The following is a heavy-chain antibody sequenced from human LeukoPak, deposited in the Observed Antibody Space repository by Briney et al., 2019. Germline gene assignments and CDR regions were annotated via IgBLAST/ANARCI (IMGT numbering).Heavy chain of an antibody. CDR2: IYSGGST. CDR3: APPKDY. Sequence: GGSLRLSCAASGFTFSSYAMSWVRQAPGKGLEWVSVIYSGGSTYYADSVKGRFTISRDNSKNTLYLQMNSLRAEDTAVYYCAPPKDYWGQGTLVTVSS. J-gene: IGHJ4*02. CDR1: GFTFSSYA. V-gene: IGHV3-66*01.